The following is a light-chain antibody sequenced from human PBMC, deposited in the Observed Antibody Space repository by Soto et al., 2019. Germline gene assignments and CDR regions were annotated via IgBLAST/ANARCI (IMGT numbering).Light chain of an antibody. J-gene: IGLJ3*02. CDR1: RSDVGDYNY. V-gene: IGLV2-11*01. CDR2: DVH. Sequence: QSALTQPRSVSGSAGQSVTISCTGTRSDVGDYNYVSWYQQHPGKAPKLMIYDVHKRPSGVTDRFSGSKSGDTASLTISGLQAEDEGDYYCGSYAGRNTQVFGGGTKVTVL. CDR3: GSYAGRNTQV.